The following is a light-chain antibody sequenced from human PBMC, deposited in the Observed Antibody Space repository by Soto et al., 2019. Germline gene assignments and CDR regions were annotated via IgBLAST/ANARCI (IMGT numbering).Light chain of an antibody. V-gene: IGLV2-14*01. Sequence: QSALTQPASVSGSPGQSITISCTGSTSDVGGFDYVAWYQQHPGKAPKVMIYEVTNRPSGVSPRFSGSKSGNTASLTISGLQAEDDADYYWSSYTSTSTVVFGGGPQLTVL. CDR3: SSYTSTSTVV. CDR1: TSDVGGFDY. CDR2: EVT. J-gene: IGLJ2*01.